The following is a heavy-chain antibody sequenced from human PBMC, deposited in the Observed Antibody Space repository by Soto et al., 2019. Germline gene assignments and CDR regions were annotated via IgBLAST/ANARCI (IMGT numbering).Heavy chain of an antibody. CDR1: GGFI. CDR3: ARYKSNYYYGMDV. D-gene: IGHD1-20*01. J-gene: IGHJ6*02. V-gene: IGHV4-59*01. CDR2: IYNSGRY. Sequence: SETLSLTCTVSGGFIWGWIRQSPDKGLEWIGYIYNSGRYNYNPSLKSRVTISVDTSKDQFSLKLSSVTAADTAVYYCARYKSNYYYGMDVWGQGTTVTVSS.